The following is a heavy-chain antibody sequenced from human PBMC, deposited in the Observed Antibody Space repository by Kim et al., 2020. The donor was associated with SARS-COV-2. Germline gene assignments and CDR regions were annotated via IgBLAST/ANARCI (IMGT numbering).Heavy chain of an antibody. CDR2: INSDGRGT. Sequence: GGSLRLSCAASGFTFSTSWMHWVRQAPGKGLVWVSRINSDGRGTNYADSVKGRFTISRDNAKSTLYLQMNSLRAEDTAVYYCARMMGCSSTSCYGNYGMDVWGQGTTVTVSS. D-gene: IGHD2-2*01. CDR3: ARMMGCSSTSCYGNYGMDV. V-gene: IGHV3-74*01. J-gene: IGHJ6*02. CDR1: GFTFSTSW.